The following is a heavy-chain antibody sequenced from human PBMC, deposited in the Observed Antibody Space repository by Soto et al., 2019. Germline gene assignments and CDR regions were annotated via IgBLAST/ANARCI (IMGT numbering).Heavy chain of an antibody. J-gene: IGHJ3*02. D-gene: IGHD3-10*01. V-gene: IGHV1-69*06. CDR2: TIPVFNTA. CDR3: ARGVYGSGNYYTGPSAFDI. CDR1: GGTLSDHG. Sequence: QVQLEQSGAEVKKPGSSVKVSCKASGGTLSDHGVAWLRQAPGQGLEWMGGTIPVFNTAKYAQKVQGRVTVTADKFTNRAYMALSMLRSEDTAVYFCARGVYGSGNYYTGPSAFDIWGQGTMVIVSS.